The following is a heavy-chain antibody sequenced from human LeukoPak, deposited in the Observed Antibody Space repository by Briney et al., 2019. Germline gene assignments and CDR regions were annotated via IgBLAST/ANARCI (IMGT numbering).Heavy chain of an antibody. J-gene: IGHJ6*02. Sequence: ASVKVSCKASGYTFTSYYINWVRQATGQGLEWMGWMNPNSGNTGYAQKFQGRVTMTRNTSISTAYMELSSLRSEDTAVYYCASAPRSEYYYYYGMDVWGQGTTVTVSS. CDR3: ASAPRSEYYYYYGMDV. D-gene: IGHD3-10*01. CDR2: MNPNSGNT. V-gene: IGHV1-8*01. CDR1: GYTFTSYY.